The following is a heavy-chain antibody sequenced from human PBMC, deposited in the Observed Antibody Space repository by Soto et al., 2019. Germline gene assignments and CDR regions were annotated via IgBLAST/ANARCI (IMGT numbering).Heavy chain of an antibody. J-gene: IGHJ5*02. V-gene: IGHV3-23*01. D-gene: IGHD3-16*01. CDR1: GLSLNNYA. CDR3: LDWRAGGPVSLDP. Sequence: GGSLRLSCVVSGLSLNNYAIAWVRHAPGKGLEFVSTIDVLDAAWYSDYVRGRLAISRDVSRTTVYLQMSSLRVEDTAIYFCLDWRAGGPVSLDPWGPGTLVTVSS. CDR2: IDVLDAA.